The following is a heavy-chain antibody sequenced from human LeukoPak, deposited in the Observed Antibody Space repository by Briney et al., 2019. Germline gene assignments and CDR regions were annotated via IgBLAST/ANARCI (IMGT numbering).Heavy chain of an antibody. V-gene: IGHV3-53*01. Sequence: GGSLRRSCAASEFTVSTNYMSWVRQAPGKGLEWVSVIYSGGSTYYADSVKGRFTISRDNSKNTLFLQMNSLRAEDTALYYCARDLSGVAGYTYGRGIDYWGQGTLVTVSS. CDR1: EFTVSTNY. D-gene: IGHD5-18*01. CDR3: ARDLSGVAGYTYGRGIDY. J-gene: IGHJ4*02. CDR2: IYSGGST.